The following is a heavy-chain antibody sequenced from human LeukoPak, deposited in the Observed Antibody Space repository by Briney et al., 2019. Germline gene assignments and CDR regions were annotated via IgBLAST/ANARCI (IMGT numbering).Heavy chain of an antibody. J-gene: IGHJ4*02. D-gene: IGHD3-9*01. CDR3: ARLELRYFDWLSTYYFDD. V-gene: IGHV4-34*01. Sequence: PSETLSLTCAVYGGSFSGYYWSWIRQPPGKGLEWIGEINHSGSTNYNPSLKSRVTISVDTSKNQFSLKLSSVTAADTAVYYCARLELRYFDWLSTYYFDDWGQVTLVTVSS. CDR1: GGSFSGYY. CDR2: INHSGST.